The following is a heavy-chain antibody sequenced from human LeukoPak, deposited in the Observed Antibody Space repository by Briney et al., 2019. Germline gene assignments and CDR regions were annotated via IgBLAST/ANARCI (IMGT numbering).Heavy chain of an antibody. CDR2: ISGSSVYI. Sequence: GGSLRLSCAASGFTFSTYSMNWVRQAPGKGLEWVSSISGSSVYIYYADSVKGRFTISRDNAKNSLYLQMNSLRAEDTAVYYCARDPPYYDSSGYYYDYWGQGTLVTVSS. CDR3: ARDPPYYDSSGYYYDY. J-gene: IGHJ4*02. CDR1: GFTFSTYS. V-gene: IGHV3-21*01. D-gene: IGHD3-22*01.